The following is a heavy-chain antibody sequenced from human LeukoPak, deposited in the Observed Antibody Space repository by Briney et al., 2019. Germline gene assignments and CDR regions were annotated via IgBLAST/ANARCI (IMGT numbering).Heavy chain of an antibody. J-gene: IGHJ3*02. CDR3: ARVLWFGDYDAFDI. V-gene: IGHV3-48*02. Sequence: GGSLRLSCAASEFTFSSYTMNWVRQAPGKGLEWVSYISTSGSTMSYADSVKGRFAISRDNAKNSLYLQMNSLRDEDTAVYYCARVLWFGDYDAFDIWGQGTMVTVSS. D-gene: IGHD3-10*01. CDR1: EFTFSSYT. CDR2: ISTSGSTM.